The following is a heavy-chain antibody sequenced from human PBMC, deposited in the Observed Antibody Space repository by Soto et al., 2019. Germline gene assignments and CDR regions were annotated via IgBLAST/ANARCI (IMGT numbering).Heavy chain of an antibody. CDR3: ARFAKEENPKVGSWYYFDY. D-gene: IGHD6-13*01. CDR2: IYYSGST. J-gene: IGHJ4*02. Sequence: PSETLSLTCTVSGGSISSYYWSWIRQPPGKGLEWIGYIYYSGSTNYNPSLKSRVTISVDTSKNQFSLKLSSVTAADTAVYYCARFAKEENPKVGSWYYFDYWGQGTRVTVSS. V-gene: IGHV4-59*12. CDR1: GGSISSYY.